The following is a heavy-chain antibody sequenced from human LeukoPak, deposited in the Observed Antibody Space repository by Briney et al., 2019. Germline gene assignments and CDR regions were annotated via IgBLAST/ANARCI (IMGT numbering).Heavy chain of an antibody. CDR2: IFYSWIA. CDR1: GDSISSSSFY. D-gene: IGHD2-2*01. J-gene: IGHJ3*02. CDR3: ARSGPAAGRPDAFDI. Sequence: SETLSLTCTLSGDSISSSSFYWAWIRQPPGKGLECIGTIFYSWIAYYSSSLKSRVTISVDTSKNHFSLKLSSVTVADTAVYFCARSGPAAGRPDAFDIWGQGTMVTVSS. V-gene: IGHV4-39*07.